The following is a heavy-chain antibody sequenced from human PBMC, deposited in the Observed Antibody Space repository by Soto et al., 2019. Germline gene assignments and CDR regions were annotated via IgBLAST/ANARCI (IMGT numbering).Heavy chain of an antibody. J-gene: IGHJ6*02. CDR1: GDSVSSNSAA. V-gene: IGHV6-1*01. CDR3: TRGLGPHEVYQYGMDV. Sequence: SLTLSLTCAISGDSVSSNSAAWHWIRQSPSRGLEWLGRTYYRSKWYNDYAVSVKSRITISPDPSKNQLTLQVNSVTPADTAVYYCTRGLGPHEVYQYGMDVWGQGTTVTVSS. CDR2: TYYRSKWYN. D-gene: IGHD6-19*01.